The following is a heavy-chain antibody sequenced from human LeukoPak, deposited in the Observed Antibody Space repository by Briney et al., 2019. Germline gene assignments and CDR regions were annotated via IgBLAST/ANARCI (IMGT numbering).Heavy chain of an antibody. D-gene: IGHD2-2*02. Sequence: PGGSLRLSCAASGFTFSDYTMNWVRLAPGKGLEWVSSISGSSNYIYYADSVKGRFTISRGNAKNSLYLQMNSLRIEDTAVYYCARAADIVVVPAAIEGFDYWGQGTLVTVSS. V-gene: IGHV3-21*01. CDR1: GFTFSDYT. J-gene: IGHJ4*02. CDR2: ISGSSNYI. CDR3: ARAADIVVVPAAIEGFDY.